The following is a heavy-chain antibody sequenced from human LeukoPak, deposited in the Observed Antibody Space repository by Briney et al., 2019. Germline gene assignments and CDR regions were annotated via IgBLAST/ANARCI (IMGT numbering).Heavy chain of an antibody. Sequence: ASVKVSCKASGYTFTSSDINWVRQATGQGLEWMGWMNPNSGNTGYAQKFQGRVTMTRDTSISTAYMEVSSLRSDDTAVYYCARARYGDYRGNCFDPWGQGTLVTVPS. J-gene: IGHJ5*02. D-gene: IGHD4-17*01. CDR2: MNPNSGNT. CDR3: ARARYGDYRGNCFDP. V-gene: IGHV1-8*01. CDR1: GYTFTSSD.